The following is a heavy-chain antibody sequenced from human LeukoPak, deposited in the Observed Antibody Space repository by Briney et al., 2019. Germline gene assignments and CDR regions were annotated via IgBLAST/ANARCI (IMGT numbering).Heavy chain of an antibody. V-gene: IGHV3-30*02. CDR3: AKDHTTTVTLFDY. CDR2: IRYDGSNK. D-gene: IGHD4-17*01. J-gene: IGHJ4*02. Sequence: GGSLRLSCAASGFTFRSYGMHWVRQAPGKGLEWVAFIRYDGSNKYYADSVKGRFTISRDNSKNTLYLQMNSLRAEDTAVYYCAKDHTTTVTLFDYWGQGTLVTVSS. CDR1: GFTFRSYG.